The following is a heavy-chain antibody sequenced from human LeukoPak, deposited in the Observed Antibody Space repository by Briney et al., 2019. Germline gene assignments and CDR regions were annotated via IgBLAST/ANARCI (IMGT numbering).Heavy chain of an antibody. J-gene: IGHJ3*02. CDR1: GYSFTSYW. CDR2: VYPGDSDT. Sequence: GESLKISCKGSGYSFTSYWIGWVRQMPGKGLEWMGIVYPGDSDTRYSPSFQGQVTISADKSISTAYLQWSSLKASDTAMYYCASWVGNSGSYYGTDAFDIWGQGTMVTVSS. V-gene: IGHV5-51*01. D-gene: IGHD1-26*01. CDR3: ASWVGNSGSYYGTDAFDI.